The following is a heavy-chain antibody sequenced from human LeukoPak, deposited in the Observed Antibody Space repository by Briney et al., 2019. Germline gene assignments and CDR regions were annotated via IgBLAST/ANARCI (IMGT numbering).Heavy chain of an antibody. Sequence: GGSLRLSCAASGFTFSSYGMSWVRQAPGKGLEWVSAISGSGGSTYYADSVKGRFTISRDNSKNTLYLQMNSLRAEDTAVYYCAKDRGYGSGGFDYWGQGTLVTVSS. CDR3: AKDRGYGSGGFDY. J-gene: IGHJ4*02. V-gene: IGHV3-23*01. D-gene: IGHD5-12*01. CDR2: ISGSGGST. CDR1: GFTFSSYG.